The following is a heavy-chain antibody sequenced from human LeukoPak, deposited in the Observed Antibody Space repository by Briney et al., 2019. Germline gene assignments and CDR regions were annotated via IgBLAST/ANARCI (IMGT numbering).Heavy chain of an antibody. Sequence: GGSLRLSCAASGFTFSSYSMNWVRQAPGKGLEWVSSISTSSSYIHYADSVKGRFTISRDNSKNTLYLQMSSLRAEDTAVYYCAKEGRYGSGSYGAFDVWGQGTMVTVSS. CDR2: ISTSSSYI. J-gene: IGHJ3*01. D-gene: IGHD3-10*01. CDR3: AKEGRYGSGSYGAFDV. CDR1: GFTFSSYS. V-gene: IGHV3-21*04.